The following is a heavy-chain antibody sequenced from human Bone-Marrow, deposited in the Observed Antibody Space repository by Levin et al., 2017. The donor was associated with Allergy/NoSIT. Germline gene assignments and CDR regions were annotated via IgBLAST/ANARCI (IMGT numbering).Heavy chain of an antibody. CDR3: ASTLYDILAGRYGIDV. V-gene: IGHV3-74*01. J-gene: IGHJ6*02. Sequence: GESLKISCAASGFTFRNYWMNWVRQVPGKGLEWVSRISDDGTSTNYADSVEGRFTISRDNAKNTLYLQMDSLRAEDTALYYWASTLYDILAGRYGIDVWGQGTTVTVSS. CDR1: GFTFRNYW. CDR2: ISDDGTST. D-gene: IGHD3-9*01.